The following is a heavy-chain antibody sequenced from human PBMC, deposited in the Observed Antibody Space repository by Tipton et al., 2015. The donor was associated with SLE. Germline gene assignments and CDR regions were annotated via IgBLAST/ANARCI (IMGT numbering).Heavy chain of an antibody. Sequence: SLRLSCAASGFTFTNAWMSWVRQAPGKGLEWVGEINHSGNTNYNPSLKSRVTISVDTSKNQFSLNLSSVTAADTAVYYCARLSERAFDYWGQGTLVTVSS. CDR3: ARLSERAFDY. D-gene: IGHD2-2*01. V-gene: IGHV4-4*02. CDR1: GFTFTNAW. J-gene: IGHJ4*02. CDR2: INHSGNT.